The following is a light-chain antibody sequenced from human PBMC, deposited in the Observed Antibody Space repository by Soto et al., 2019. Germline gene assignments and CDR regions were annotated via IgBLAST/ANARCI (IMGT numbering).Light chain of an antibody. J-gene: IGKJ5*01. CDR1: QSISNH. CDR3: QQGSTTPIT. V-gene: IGKV1-39*01. CDR2: AAS. Sequence: DIPMTQSLAALSASVADRVIITCRASQSISNHLNWYQQKPGKAPKLLIFAASSLQSGVPSRFNASGSGTDFTLSISSLQPEDFSPYYCQQGSTTPITFGLGARLEI.